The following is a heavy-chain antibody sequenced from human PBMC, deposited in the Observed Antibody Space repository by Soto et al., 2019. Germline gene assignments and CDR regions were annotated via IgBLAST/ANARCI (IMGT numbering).Heavy chain of an antibody. CDR3: ARVGGNGWFADY. CDR1: GYIFPSYG. CDR2: ISAHDGST. Sequence: QVQLVQSGAEVKKPGASVKVSCKASGYIFPSYGVSWVRQAPGQGLEWVGWISAHDGSTNYAPKVQGRVTMITETSTNLDYLELRSLRSDDTALYYWARVGGNGWFADYWGQGTLVTVSS. D-gene: IGHD6-19*01. J-gene: IGHJ4*02. V-gene: IGHV1-18*01.